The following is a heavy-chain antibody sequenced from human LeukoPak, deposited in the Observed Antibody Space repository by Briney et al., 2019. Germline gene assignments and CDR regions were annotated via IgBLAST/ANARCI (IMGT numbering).Heavy chain of an antibody. V-gene: IGHV1-18*01. J-gene: IGHJ6*03. Sequence: ASVKVSCKASGYTFTSYGISWVRQAPGQGLEWMGWISAYNGNTNHAQKLQGRVTMTTDTSTSTAYVELRSLRSDDTAVYYCARRIAARPFRADYYYYYMDVWGKGTTVTVSS. D-gene: IGHD6-6*01. CDR1: GYTFTSYG. CDR2: ISAYNGNT. CDR3: ARRIAARPFRADYYYYYMDV.